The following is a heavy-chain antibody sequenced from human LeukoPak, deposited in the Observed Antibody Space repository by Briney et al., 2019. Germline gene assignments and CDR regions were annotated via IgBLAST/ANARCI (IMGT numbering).Heavy chain of an antibody. CDR3: AREKMEVGYYGLDV. J-gene: IGHJ6*02. CDR1: GGTFDNSA. CDR2: IIPILNIP. Sequence: SVKVSCKASGGTFDNSAINWVRQPPGQGLEWMGRIIPILNIPNYAQKLQGRVTIAADKSTSTADIALSSLRSDDTAVYYCAREKMEVGYYGLDVWGQGTTVTVSS. V-gene: IGHV1-69*04. D-gene: IGHD1-1*01.